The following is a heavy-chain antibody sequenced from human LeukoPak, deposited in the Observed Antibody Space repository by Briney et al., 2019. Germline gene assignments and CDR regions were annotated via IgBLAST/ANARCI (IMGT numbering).Heavy chain of an antibody. CDR1: GDSIRRYY. J-gene: IGHJ6*02. V-gene: IGHV4-59*01. CDR3: ARSSGSGSRNYYYYPLDV. CDR2: IYYSGSA. D-gene: IGHD3-10*01. Sequence: SETLSLICTVSGDSIRRYYWSWIRQPPGKGLEWIGYIYYSGSANYSPSLKSRITISLDTSQNQISLNLTSVTAADTAVYYCARSSGSGSRNYYYYPLDVWGQGTTVTVSS.